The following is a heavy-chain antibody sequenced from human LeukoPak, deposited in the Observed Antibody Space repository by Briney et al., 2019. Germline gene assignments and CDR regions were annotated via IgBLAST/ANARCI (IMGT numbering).Heavy chain of an antibody. Sequence: PSETLSLTCTVSGCSISSYYWSWIRQPPGKGLEWIGYIYYSGSTNYNPSLNSRVTISVDTSKNQSSLKLSSVTAADTAVYYCARLLPGDYYYMDVWGKGTTVTVSS. D-gene: IGHD3-22*01. J-gene: IGHJ6*03. CDR2: IYYSGST. V-gene: IGHV4-59*01. CDR1: GCSISSYY. CDR3: ARLLPGDYYYMDV.